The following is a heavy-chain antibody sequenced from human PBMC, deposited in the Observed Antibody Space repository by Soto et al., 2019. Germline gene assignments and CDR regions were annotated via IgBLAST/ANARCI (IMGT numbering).Heavy chain of an antibody. CDR2: IYYSGST. D-gene: IGHD5-12*01. V-gene: IGHV4-59*12. CDR3: AAGGGLPRYY. J-gene: IGHJ4*02. Sequence: SETLSLTCTVSGGSISTYYWSWIRQPPGKGLECIGYIYYSGSTNYNPSLKSRVTIPVDRSKNQFSLKLSSVTAADTAVYYCAAGGGLPRYYWGQGTLVTVSS. CDR1: GGSISTYY.